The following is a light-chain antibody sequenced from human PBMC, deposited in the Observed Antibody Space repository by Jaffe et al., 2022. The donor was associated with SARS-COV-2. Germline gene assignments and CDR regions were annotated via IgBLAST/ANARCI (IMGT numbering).Light chain of an antibody. Sequence: EIVMTQSPATLSVSPGERATLSCRASQSVNSYLAWYQQKPGQAPRLLIYGASTRATGIPARFSGSGSGTEFTLTISSLQSEDFAVYYCQQYKNWPTFGPGTKVDIK. J-gene: IGKJ3*01. CDR2: GAS. CDR1: QSVNSY. CDR3: QQYKNWPT. V-gene: IGKV3-15*01.